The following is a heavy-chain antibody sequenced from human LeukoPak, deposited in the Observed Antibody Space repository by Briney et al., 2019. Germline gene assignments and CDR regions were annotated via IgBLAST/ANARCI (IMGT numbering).Heavy chain of an antibody. CDR2: IRNKANSHTT. Sequence: GGSLRLSCAASGFTFSDYYMDWVRQAPGKGLEWVGRIRNKANSHTTEYAASVQGRFTISRDDSMNSLYLQMNSLRAEDTAVYYCASGGSGYDYWGQETLVTVSS. J-gene: IGHJ4*02. D-gene: IGHD3-22*01. V-gene: IGHV3-72*01. CDR3: ASGGSGYDY. CDR1: GFTFSDYY.